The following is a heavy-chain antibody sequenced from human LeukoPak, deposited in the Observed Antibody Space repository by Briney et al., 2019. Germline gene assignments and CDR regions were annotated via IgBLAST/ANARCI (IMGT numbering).Heavy chain of an antibody. CDR3: ARDYGGYYYRHLDN. CDR2: ISSSSSTI. D-gene: IGHD3-22*01. J-gene: IGHJ4*02. Sequence: GGSLRLSCAASGFTFSSYSMNWVRQAPGKGLEWVSYISSSSSTIYYADSVKGRFTISRDNAKNSLYLQMNSLRAEDTAVYYCARDYGGYYYRHLDNWGQGTLVTVSS. CDR1: GFTFSSYS. V-gene: IGHV3-48*04.